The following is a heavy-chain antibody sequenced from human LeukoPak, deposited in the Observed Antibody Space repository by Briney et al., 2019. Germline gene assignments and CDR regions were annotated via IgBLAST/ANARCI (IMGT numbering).Heavy chain of an antibody. CDR1: GYTFTSYD. CDR3: ARGRDTTLVTLWFDP. V-gene: IGHV1-8*01. CDR2: MNPNSGNT. Sequence: EASVKVSCKASGYTFTSYDINWVRQATGQGLEWMGWMNPNSGNTGYAQKFQGRVTMTRNTSISTAYMELSSLRSEDTAVYYCARGRDTTLVTLWFDPWGQGTLVTVSS. D-gene: IGHD4-23*01. J-gene: IGHJ5*02.